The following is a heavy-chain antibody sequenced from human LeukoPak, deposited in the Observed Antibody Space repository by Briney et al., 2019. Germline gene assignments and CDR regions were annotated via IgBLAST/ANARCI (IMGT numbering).Heavy chain of an antibody. J-gene: IGHJ3*02. CDR3: QVSAYSFDI. CDR2: ISYDGNNK. Sequence: GGSLRLSCAASGFTFSSYWMHWVRQAPGKGLEWVAVISYDGNNKYYADSVKGRFTISRDNSKNTLYLQMNSLRAEDTAVYYSQVSAYSFDIWGQGTMVTVSS. CDR1: GFTFSSYW. V-gene: IGHV3-30*03. D-gene: IGHD2-21*01.